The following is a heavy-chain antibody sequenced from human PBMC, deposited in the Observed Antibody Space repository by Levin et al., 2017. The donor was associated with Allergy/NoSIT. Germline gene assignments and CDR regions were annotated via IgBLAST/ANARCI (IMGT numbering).Heavy chain of an antibody. CDR1: GFTFSSYS. V-gene: IGHV3-21*01. CDR2: ISSSSSYI. CDR3: ARLLRFLRLGYYYGMDV. Sequence: GGSLRLSCAASGFTFSSYSMNWVRQAPGKGLEWVSSISSSSSYIYYADSVKGRFTISRDNAKNSLYLQMNSLRAEDTAVYYCARLLRFLRLGYYYGMDVWGQGTTVTVSS. D-gene: IGHD3-3*01. J-gene: IGHJ6*02.